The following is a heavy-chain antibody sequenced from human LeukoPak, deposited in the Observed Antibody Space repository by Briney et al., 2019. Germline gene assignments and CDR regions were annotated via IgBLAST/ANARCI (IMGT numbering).Heavy chain of an antibody. D-gene: IGHD2-2*01. V-gene: IGHV4-59*01. CDR2: IYYSGNT. CDR3: ARHTTSWPYSWFDP. Sequence: PSETLSLTCTVSGGSLSSYYWSWIRQPPEKGLERIGNIYYSGNTHYNPSLKSRVTISLDTSKNQFSLKLTSVPAADTAMYYCARHTTSWPYSWFDPWGQGTLVTVSS. CDR1: GGSLSSYY. J-gene: IGHJ5*02.